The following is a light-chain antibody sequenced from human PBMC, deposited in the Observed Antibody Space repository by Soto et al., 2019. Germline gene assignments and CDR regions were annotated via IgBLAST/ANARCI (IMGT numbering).Light chain of an antibody. V-gene: IGKV3-15*01. CDR1: QSIGSS. CDR2: GAS. Sequence: EIVMTQSPATLSVSPGERATLSCRTSQSIGSSLAWYQQKVGQAPRLLIYGASTRAAAIPARFSGSGSGTEFTLSISSLQSEDFAVYYCQQYNDWPYSFGQGTKLEIK. J-gene: IGKJ2*03. CDR3: QQYNDWPYS.